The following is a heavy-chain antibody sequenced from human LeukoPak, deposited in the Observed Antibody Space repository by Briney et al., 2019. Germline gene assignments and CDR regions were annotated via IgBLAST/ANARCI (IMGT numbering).Heavy chain of an antibody. CDR3: ARIIAAAGTDY. Sequence: SETLSLTCAVSGGSFSGYYWSWIRQPPGKGLEWIGEINHSGSTNYNPSLQSRVTISVDTSKNQFSLKLSSVTAADTAVYYCARIIAAAGTDYWGQGTLVTVSS. CDR2: INHSGST. D-gene: IGHD6-13*01. J-gene: IGHJ4*02. CDR1: GGSFSGYY. V-gene: IGHV4-34*01.